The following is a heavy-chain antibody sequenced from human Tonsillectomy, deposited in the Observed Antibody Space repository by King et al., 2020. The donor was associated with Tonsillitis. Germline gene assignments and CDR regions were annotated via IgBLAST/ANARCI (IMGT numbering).Heavy chain of an antibody. CDR2: IKKDGSTQ. J-gene: IGHJ4*02. D-gene: IGHD4/OR15-4a*01. CDR3: VRHXSWCXNF. Sequence: VQLVESGGGLVQPGGSLRLSCAASGFTFSNSWMGWVRRAPGKGLEWVANIKKDGSTQYYGDSVKGRFTISRDNAKNSVYLLMNSLRAEDPAVYYCVRHXSWCXNFWGXGTLVTVSS. CDR1: GFTFSNSW. V-gene: IGHV3-7*01.